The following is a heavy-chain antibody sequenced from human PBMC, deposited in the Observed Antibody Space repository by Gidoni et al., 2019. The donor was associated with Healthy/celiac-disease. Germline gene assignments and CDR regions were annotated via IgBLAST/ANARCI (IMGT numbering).Heavy chain of an antibody. CDR2: IIPIFGTA. D-gene: IGHD3-3*01. CDR3: ARDEPGLRFLEWLPWGGMDV. J-gene: IGHJ6*02. V-gene: IGHV1-69*01. Sequence: QVQLVQSGAEVKKPGSSVKVSCKASGGTFSSYAISWVRQAPGQGLEWMGGIIPIFGTANYAQKFQGRVTITADESTSTAYMELSSLRSEDTAVYYCARDEPGLRFLEWLPWGGMDVWGQGTTVTVSS. CDR1: GGTFSSYA.